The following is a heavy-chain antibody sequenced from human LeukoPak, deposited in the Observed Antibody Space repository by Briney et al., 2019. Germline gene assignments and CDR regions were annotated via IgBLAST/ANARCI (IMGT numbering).Heavy chain of an antibody. J-gene: IGHJ6*02. D-gene: IGHD3-16*02. CDR2: IYHGDFT. CDR1: GGSITSGAW. CDR3: ARDISRVPGYPGDGMDV. Sequence: PSATLSLTCAVSGGSITSGAWWSWVRQPPGKGLEWIGQIYHGDFTNYNPSLKSRVTISLDKSTNQFSPKLSSVTAADTAVYYCARDISRVPGYPGDGMDVWGQGTTVTVSS. V-gene: IGHV4-4*02.